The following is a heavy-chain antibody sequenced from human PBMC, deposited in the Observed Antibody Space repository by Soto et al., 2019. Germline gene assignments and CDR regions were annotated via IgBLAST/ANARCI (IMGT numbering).Heavy chain of an antibody. Sequence: ASVKVSCKASGCTFSSYAISWVRQAPGQGLEWMGGIIPIFGTANYAQKFQGRVTITADKSTSTAYMELSSLRSEDTAVYYCASYDINKWFDPWGQGTLVTVSS. CDR3: ASYDINKWFDP. CDR1: GCTFSSYA. CDR2: IIPIFGTA. D-gene: IGHD3-9*01. J-gene: IGHJ5*02. V-gene: IGHV1-69*06.